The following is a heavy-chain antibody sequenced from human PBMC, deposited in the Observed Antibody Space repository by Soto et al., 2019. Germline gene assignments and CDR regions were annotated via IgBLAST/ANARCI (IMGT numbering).Heavy chain of an antibody. V-gene: IGHV4-31*03. J-gene: IGHJ4*02. CDR2: IYYTGNS. D-gene: IGHD3-16*01. Sequence: SETLSLTCTVSGASISSGAYYWSWIRQQPGKGLEWVGYIYYTGNSYYNPSLKSRISMSIDTSKNQFSLRLSSVTAADTAVYYCAVWAGTHYSVATVFALWGMGTLVTVYS. CDR1: GASISSGAYY. CDR3: AVWAGTHYSVATVFAL.